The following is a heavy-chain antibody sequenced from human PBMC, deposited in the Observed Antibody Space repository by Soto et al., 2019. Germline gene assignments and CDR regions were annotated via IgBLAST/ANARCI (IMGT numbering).Heavy chain of an antibody. V-gene: IGHV3-21*01. Sequence: GGSLRLSCAASGFTFSSYSMNWVRQAPGKGLEWVSSISSSSSYIYYADSVKGRFTISRDNAKNSLYLQMNSLRAEDTAVYYCARVRYSSSWYWGSYYYGMDVWGQGTTVTVSS. CDR3: ARVRYSSSWYWGSYYYGMDV. CDR2: ISSSSSYI. D-gene: IGHD6-13*01. J-gene: IGHJ6*02. CDR1: GFTFSSYS.